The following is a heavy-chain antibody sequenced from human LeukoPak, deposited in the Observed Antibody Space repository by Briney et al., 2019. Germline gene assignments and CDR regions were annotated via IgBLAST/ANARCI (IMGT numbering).Heavy chain of an antibody. CDR3: ARDSGGSYRHPYYFDL. Sequence: ASVKVSCKASGYAFSSYGLSWVRQAPGQGLEWLGWISGYNGNTNYAQKLQGRVTMTTDTSTSTAYMELWGLRSDETAVYYCARDSGGSYRHPYYFDLWGQGSLVTVS. V-gene: IGHV1-18*01. CDR2: ISGYNGNT. D-gene: IGHD2-15*01. J-gene: IGHJ4*02. CDR1: GYAFSSYG.